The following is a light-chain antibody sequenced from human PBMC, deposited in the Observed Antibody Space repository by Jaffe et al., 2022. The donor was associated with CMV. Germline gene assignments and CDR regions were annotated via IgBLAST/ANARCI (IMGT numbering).Light chain of an antibody. V-gene: IGKV1-39*01. Sequence: DIQMTQSPSSLSASVGDRVTITCRSSQSISTSLNWYQQKRGKGPTLLIYSASTLQSGVPSRFSGSGSGTDFTLTISSLQPEDFATYYCQQSYNFPRTFGQGTKVEI. CDR3: QQSYNFPRT. CDR1: QSISTS. J-gene: IGKJ1*01. CDR2: SAS.